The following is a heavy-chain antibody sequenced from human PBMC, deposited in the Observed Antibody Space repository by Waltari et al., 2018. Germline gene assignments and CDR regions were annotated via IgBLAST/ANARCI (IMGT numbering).Heavy chain of an antibody. D-gene: IGHD3-22*01. J-gene: IGHJ3*01. CDR3: ARVAYDSWNFDF. Sequence: EVKLVESGGGLVQPGESLRLSCAASGFTLKNYWMSWVRQAPGKGLGWVANMNQGGSGIIYVDSVKGRFTISRDDAKNSLYLQMNSLRAEDMAVYYCARVAYDSWNFDFWGQGTMVTVSS. CDR2: MNQGGSGI. CDR1: GFTLKNYW. V-gene: IGHV3-7*01.